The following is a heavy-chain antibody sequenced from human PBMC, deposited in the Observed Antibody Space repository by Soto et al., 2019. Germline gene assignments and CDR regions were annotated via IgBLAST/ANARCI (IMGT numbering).Heavy chain of an antibody. CDR1: GFTFSSYW. Sequence: EVQLVESGGGLVQPGGSLRLSCAASGFTFSSYWMHWVRQAPGKGLVWVSRISNDGSSTSYADSVKGRFTISRDNAKNTLYLQMNSLRAEDTAVYYCTRRDYYGSGSYIYYYGMDVWGQGTTVTVSS. CDR3: TRRDYYGSGSYIYYYGMDV. J-gene: IGHJ6*02. CDR2: ISNDGSST. D-gene: IGHD3-10*01. V-gene: IGHV3-74*01.